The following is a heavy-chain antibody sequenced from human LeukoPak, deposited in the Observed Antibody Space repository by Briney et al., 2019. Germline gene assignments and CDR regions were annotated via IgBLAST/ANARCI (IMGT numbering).Heavy chain of an antibody. Sequence: PGGSLRLSCAASGFTFSSYGMHWVRQAPGKGLEWVAVISYDGSNKYYADSVKGRFTISRDNSKNTLYLQMNSLRAEDTAVYYCARAITYYYDSSGYNYYFDYWGQGTLVTVSS. V-gene: IGHV3-30*03. D-gene: IGHD3-22*01. J-gene: IGHJ4*02. CDR2: ISYDGSNK. CDR1: GFTFSSYG. CDR3: ARAITYYYDSSGYNYYFDY.